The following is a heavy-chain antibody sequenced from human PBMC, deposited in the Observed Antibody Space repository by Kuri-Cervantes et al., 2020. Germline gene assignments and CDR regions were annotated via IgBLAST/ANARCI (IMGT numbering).Heavy chain of an antibody. Sequence: GSLRLSCTVSGGSISSYYWSWIRQPPRKGLEWIGYIYYSGSTNYNPSLKSRVTISVDTSKNQFSLKLSSVTAADTAVYYCARLTYYSGSGSYYNDPYGMDVWGQGTTVTVSS. D-gene: IGHD3-10*01. CDR2: IYYSGST. CDR1: GGSISSYY. J-gene: IGHJ6*02. CDR3: ARLTYYSGSGSYYNDPYGMDV. V-gene: IGHV4-59*01.